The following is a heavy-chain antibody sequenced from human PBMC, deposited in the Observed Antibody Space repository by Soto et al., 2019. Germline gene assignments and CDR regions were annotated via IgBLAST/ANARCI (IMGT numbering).Heavy chain of an antibody. Sequence: QLQLQESGPGLVKPSETLSLTCTVSGGSISSSSYYWGWIRQPPGKGLEWIGSIYYSGSTYYNPSLKSRVTISVDTSKNQFSLKLSSVTAADTAVYYCARHSRRANWFDPWGQGTLVTVSS. CDR1: GGSISSSSYY. V-gene: IGHV4-39*01. CDR3: ARHSRRANWFDP. D-gene: IGHD2-8*01. CDR2: IYYSGST. J-gene: IGHJ5*02.